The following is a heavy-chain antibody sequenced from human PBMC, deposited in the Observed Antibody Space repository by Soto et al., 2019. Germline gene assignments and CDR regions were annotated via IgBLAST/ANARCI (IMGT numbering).Heavy chain of an antibody. J-gene: IGHJ4*02. CDR2: IYYSGST. D-gene: IGHD3-3*01. Sequence: QVQLQESGPGLAKPSETLSLTCTVSGGSISTYYWSWIRQPPGKGLEWIGYIYYSGSTNYNPSLKSRVTISVDTSKNQFSLKLSSVTAADTAVYYCARGGWRHSDCWGQGTLVTVSS. V-gene: IGHV4-59*08. CDR3: ARGGWRHSDC. CDR1: GGSISTYY.